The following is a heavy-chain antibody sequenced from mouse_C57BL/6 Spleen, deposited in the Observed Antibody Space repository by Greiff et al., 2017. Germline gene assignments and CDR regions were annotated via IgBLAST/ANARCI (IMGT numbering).Heavy chain of an antibody. CDR3: ARCGSNERYYAMDY. CDR1: GYTFTSYG. V-gene: IGHV1-81*01. D-gene: IGHD1-1*01. J-gene: IGHJ4*01. CDR2: IYPRSGNT. Sequence: QVQLQQSGAELARPGASVKLSCKASGYTFTSYGISWVKQSTGQGLEWIGEIYPRSGNTYYTEKFKGKATLTADKSSSTAYMELRSLTSEDSAVYFCARCGSNERYYAMDYWGQGTSVTVSS.